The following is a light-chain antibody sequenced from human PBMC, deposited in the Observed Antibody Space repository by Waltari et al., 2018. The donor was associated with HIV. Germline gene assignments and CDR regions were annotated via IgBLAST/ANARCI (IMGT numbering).Light chain of an antibody. CDR3: ASGDDSRNVQV. CDR1: NSNTVGYT. Sequence: QPVLIQSASTSGTPGQRVTISCSGRNSNTVGYTVYWYHHFPGTAPTHLIYWHAQHPSGVPDRLSAAKSGASASLASSGGRSADEEDYYCASGDDSRNVQVFGGGTKVTVL. CDR2: WHA. J-gene: IGLJ3*02. V-gene: IGLV1-44*01.